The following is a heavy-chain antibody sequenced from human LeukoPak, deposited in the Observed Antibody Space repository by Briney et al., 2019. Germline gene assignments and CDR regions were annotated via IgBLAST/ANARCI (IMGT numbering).Heavy chain of an antibody. J-gene: IGHJ5*02. V-gene: IGHV3-11*04. CDR1: GFTFSDYY. CDR3: ARDRVQLWLRSWFDP. Sequence: GGSLRLSCAASGFTFSDYYMSWIRQAPGKGLEWVSYISSSGSTIYYADSVKGRFTISRDNSKNTLYLQMNSLRAEDTAVYYCARDRVQLWLRSWFDPWGQGTLVTVSS. D-gene: IGHD5-18*01. CDR2: ISSSGSTI.